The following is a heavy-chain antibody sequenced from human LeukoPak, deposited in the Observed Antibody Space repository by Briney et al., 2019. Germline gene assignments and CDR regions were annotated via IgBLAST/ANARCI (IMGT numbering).Heavy chain of an antibody. Sequence: GASVKVSCKASGGTFSSYAISWVRQAPGQGLEWMGGTIPIFGTANYAQKFQGRVTITADESTSTAYMELSSLRSEDTAVYYCAGAMVRGVISAVFDYWGQGTLVTVSS. V-gene: IGHV1-69*13. J-gene: IGHJ4*02. D-gene: IGHD3-10*01. CDR3: AGAMVRGVISAVFDY. CDR1: GGTFSSYA. CDR2: TIPIFGTA.